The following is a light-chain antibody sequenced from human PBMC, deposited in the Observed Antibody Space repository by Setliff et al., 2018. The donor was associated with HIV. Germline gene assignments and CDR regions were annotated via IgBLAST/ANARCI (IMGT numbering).Light chain of an antibody. V-gene: IGLV1-40*03. J-gene: IGLJ1*01. CDR3: QSYDSRLNGHV. CDR2: DTN. CDR1: SSNVGTGFG. Sequence: QSALTQPPSVSGAPGQRVTIYCSGSSSNVGTGFGVQWYQQFPGAAPKLLIHDTNSRPSEVPVRFSGSKSGASASLAINGLEAEDEADYYCQSYDSRLNGHVFGTGTKGTVL.